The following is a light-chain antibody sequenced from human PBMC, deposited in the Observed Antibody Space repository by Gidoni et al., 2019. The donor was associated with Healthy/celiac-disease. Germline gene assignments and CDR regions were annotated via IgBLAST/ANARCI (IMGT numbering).Light chain of an antibody. CDR2: WAS. CDR1: QSVLYSSNNKNY. Sequence: TQSPDSLAVSLGERATINCKSSQSVLYSSNNKNYLAWYQQKPGQPPKLLIYWASTREYGVPDRFSGSGSGTDFTLTISSLQAEDVAVYYCQQYYSTPPTFGQGTRLEIK. V-gene: IGKV4-1*01. J-gene: IGKJ5*01. CDR3: QQYYSTPPT.